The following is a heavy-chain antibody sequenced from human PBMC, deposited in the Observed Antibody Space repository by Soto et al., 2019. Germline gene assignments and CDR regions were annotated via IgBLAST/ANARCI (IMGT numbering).Heavy chain of an antibody. CDR1: GYKFINHY. Sequence: ASVKVSCKASGYKFINHYIHWVRQAPGVGLEWMGIINPNGGGTDYAQKFQGRVAMTTDTYASTVHMELSSLRSEDTAVYFCARDSSASATSYSFDYWGQGTLVTVSS. CDR3: ARDSSASATSYSFDY. J-gene: IGHJ4*02. V-gene: IGHV1-46*01. D-gene: IGHD3-10*01. CDR2: INPNGGGT.